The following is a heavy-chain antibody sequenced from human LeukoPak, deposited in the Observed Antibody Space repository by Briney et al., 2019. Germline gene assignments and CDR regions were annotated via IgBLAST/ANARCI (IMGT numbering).Heavy chain of an antibody. CDR3: ARGSPYDFWSGYYYYYYMDV. J-gene: IGHJ6*03. D-gene: IGHD3-3*01. Sequence: ASVKVSCKASGYTFTGYDINWVRQATGQGLEWMGWMNPNSGNTGYAQKFQGRVTITRNTSISTAYMELSSLRSEDTAVYYCARGSPYDFWSGYYYYYYMDVWGKGTTVTVSS. CDR2: MNPNSGNT. V-gene: IGHV1-8*03. CDR1: GYTFTGYD.